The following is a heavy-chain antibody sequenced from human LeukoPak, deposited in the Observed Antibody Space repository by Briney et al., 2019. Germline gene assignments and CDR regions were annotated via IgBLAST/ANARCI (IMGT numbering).Heavy chain of an antibody. CDR3: AKVSGSWGSSYYYFDY. CDR2: ISSSSSTI. Sequence: GGSLRLSCAASGFTFSSYSMNWVRQAPGKGLEWVSYISSSSSTIYYADSVEGRFTISRDNSKNTLYLQMNSLRAGDAAVYYCAKVSGSWGSSYYYFDYWGQGTLVTVSS. J-gene: IGHJ4*02. D-gene: IGHD6-6*01. V-gene: IGHV3-48*01. CDR1: GFTFSSYS.